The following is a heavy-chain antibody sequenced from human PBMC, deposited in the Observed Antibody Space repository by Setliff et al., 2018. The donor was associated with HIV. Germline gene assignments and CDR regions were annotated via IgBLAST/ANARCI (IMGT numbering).Heavy chain of an antibody. CDR1: GFTVSSNF. Sequence: PGGSLRLSCAASGFTVSSNFMTWVRQAPGKGLEWVSAITNSGTTKYADSVKGRFTISRDNSKNTVFLQMNSLRADDTAVYYCARDRQIAAAGRSNYYYGMDVWGQGTTVTVSS. J-gene: IGHJ6*02. CDR2: ITNSGTT. D-gene: IGHD6-13*01. CDR3: ARDRQIAAAGRSNYYYGMDV. V-gene: IGHV3-53*01.